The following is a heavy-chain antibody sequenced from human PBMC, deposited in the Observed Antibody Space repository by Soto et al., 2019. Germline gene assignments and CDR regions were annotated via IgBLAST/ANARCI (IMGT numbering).Heavy chain of an antibody. CDR1: GYTFTSYD. Sequence: QVQLVQSGAEVKKPGASVKVSCKASGYTFTSYDINWVRQATGQGLEWMGWMNPNSGNTGYAQKFQGRVTMTRNTSISTAYMELSRLRSEDTAVYYCARVLRYFDWLSNRNYYYYGMDVWGQGTTVTVSS. V-gene: IGHV1-8*01. CDR3: ARVLRYFDWLSNRNYYYYGMDV. D-gene: IGHD3-9*01. J-gene: IGHJ6*02. CDR2: MNPNSGNT.